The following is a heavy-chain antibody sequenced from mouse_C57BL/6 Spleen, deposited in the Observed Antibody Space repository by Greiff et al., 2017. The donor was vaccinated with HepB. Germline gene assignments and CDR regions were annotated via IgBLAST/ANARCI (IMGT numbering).Heavy chain of an antibody. CDR1: GYTFTSYW. D-gene: IGHD1-1*01. CDR3: AREITPVVARYFDV. Sequence: QVQLQQPGAELVKPGASVKLSCKASGYTFTSYWMHWVKQRPGRGLEWIGRIDPNRGGTKYNEKFKSKATLTVDKPSSTAYMQLSSLTSEDSAVYYCAREITPVVARYFDVWGTGTTVTVSS. CDR2: IDPNRGGT. J-gene: IGHJ1*03. V-gene: IGHV1-72*01.